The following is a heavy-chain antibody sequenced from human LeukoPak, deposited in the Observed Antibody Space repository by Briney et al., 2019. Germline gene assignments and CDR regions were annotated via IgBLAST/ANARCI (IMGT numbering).Heavy chain of an antibody. CDR2: IYYSGST. V-gene: IGHV4-59*01. J-gene: IGHJ4*02. Sequence: GSLRLSCEASGFTFTTYSMTWVRQPPGKGLEWIGYIYYSGSTNYNPSLKSRVTISVDTSKNQFSLKLSSVTAADTAVYYCARRAHTAMVIDYWGQGTLVTVSS. CDR3: ARRAHTAMVIDY. D-gene: IGHD5-18*01. CDR1: GFTFTTYS.